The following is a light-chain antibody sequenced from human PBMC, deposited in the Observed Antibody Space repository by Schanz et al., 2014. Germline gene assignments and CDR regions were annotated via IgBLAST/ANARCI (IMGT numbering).Light chain of an antibody. CDR1: SSNIGSNT. J-gene: IGLJ3*02. V-gene: IGLV1-44*01. CDR2: NNN. Sequence: QSVLTQPPSVSAAPGQKVSISCSGSSSNIGSNTVNWYQQLPGTAPKLLIYNNNQRPSGVPDRFSGSKSGTSASLAISGLQSEDEADYYCTAWDDSLTARVFGGGTKLTVL. CDR3: TAWDDSLTARV.